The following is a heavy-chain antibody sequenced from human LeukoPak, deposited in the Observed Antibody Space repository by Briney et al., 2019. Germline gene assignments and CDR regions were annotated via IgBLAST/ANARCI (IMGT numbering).Heavy chain of an antibody. V-gene: IGHV3-23*01. J-gene: IGHJ4*02. CDR1: GFTFTSYA. D-gene: IGHD1-1*01. Sequence: HPGGSLRLSCAASGFTFTSYAMSWVRQAPGKGLEWVSVIRGSGGSTYYADSVKGRFTISRDNSKNTLYLQMDRLRAEDTAVNYCAKDDTWNRGSFDYWGQGTLVTVSS. CDR3: AKDDTWNRGSFDY. CDR2: IRGSGGST.